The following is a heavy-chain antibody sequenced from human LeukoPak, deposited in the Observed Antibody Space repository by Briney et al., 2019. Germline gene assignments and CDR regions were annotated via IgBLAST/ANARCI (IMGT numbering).Heavy chain of an antibody. CDR1: GFTFSSYW. Sequence: PGGSLRLSCAASGFTFSSYWMSWVRQAPGKGLEWVANIKQDGSEKYYVDSVKGRFTISRDNAKNSLYLKMNSLRAEDTAVYYCARDLGGRYWLRPSYFDYWGQGTLVTVSS. D-gene: IGHD3-9*01. CDR3: ARDLGGRYWLRPSYFDY. V-gene: IGHV3-7*01. J-gene: IGHJ4*02. CDR2: IKQDGSEK.